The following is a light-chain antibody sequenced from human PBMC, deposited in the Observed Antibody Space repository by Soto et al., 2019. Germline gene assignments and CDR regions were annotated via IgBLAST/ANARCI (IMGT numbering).Light chain of an antibody. CDR2: LDSDGSH. J-gene: IGLJ2*01. Sequence: QHVLTQSPSASASLGASVKLTCTLSSGHSSYAIAWHQQQPEKGPRYLMKLDSDGSHTKGDAIPDRFSGSSSGAERYLTISGLQSEDEADYYCQTWGTGIHVVFGGGTKLTVL. V-gene: IGLV4-69*01. CDR1: SGHSSYA. CDR3: QTWGTGIHVV.